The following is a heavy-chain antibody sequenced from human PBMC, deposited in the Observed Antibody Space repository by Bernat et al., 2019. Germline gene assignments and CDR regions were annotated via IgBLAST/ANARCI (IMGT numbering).Heavy chain of an antibody. Sequence: QVQLVESGGGLVKPGGSLRLSCAASGFTFSDYHMSWIRQAPGKGLEWVSYISSSSSYTNYADSVKGRFTISRDNAKNSLYLQMNSLRAEDTAVYYCARDGDYYDSSGINWGQGTLVTVSS. CDR2: ISSSSSYT. CDR1: GFTFSDYH. D-gene: IGHD3-22*01. V-gene: IGHV3-11*05. CDR3: ARDGDYYDSSGIN. J-gene: IGHJ4*02.